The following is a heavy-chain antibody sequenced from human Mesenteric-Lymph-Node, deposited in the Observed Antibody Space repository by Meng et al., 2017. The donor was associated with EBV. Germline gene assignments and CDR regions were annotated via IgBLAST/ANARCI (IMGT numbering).Heavy chain of an antibody. V-gene: IGHV4-61*01. Sequence: QVHLTESGPGRWKPSETLSLTCTVSGGSVNIGTYYWTWIRQSPGKGLEWIGYFFHSGGSNYNPSLKSRLTISVDTSKSQFSLRLSSVTAADTAVYYCARENPARGNWFDPWGQGALVTVSS. D-gene: IGHD3-10*01. CDR2: FFHSGGS. CDR3: ARENPARGNWFDP. CDR1: GGSVNIGTYY. J-gene: IGHJ5*02.